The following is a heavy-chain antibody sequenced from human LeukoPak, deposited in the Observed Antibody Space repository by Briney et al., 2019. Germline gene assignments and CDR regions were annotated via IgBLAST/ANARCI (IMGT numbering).Heavy chain of an antibody. J-gene: IGHJ4*02. V-gene: IGHV3-23*01. CDR2: ISDSGSPT. CDR1: EFTFSSYA. CDR3: AKVPGSYYVDFDY. D-gene: IGHD3-10*01. Sequence: GGSLRLSCAASEFTFSSYAMSWVRQAPGKGLEWVSGISDSGSPTYYADSVKGRFTISRDNSKNTVYLQMNTLRAEDTAVYYCAKVPGSYYVDFDYWGQGNLVTISS.